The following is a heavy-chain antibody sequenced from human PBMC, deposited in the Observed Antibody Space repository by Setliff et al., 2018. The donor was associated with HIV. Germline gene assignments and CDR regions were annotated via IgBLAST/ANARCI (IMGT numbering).Heavy chain of an antibody. J-gene: IGHJ4*02. V-gene: IGHV3-23*01. Sequence: PGGSLRLSCTTSGFTFSSHAMSWVRQAPGKGLQWVSGISGDGSTINYADSVKGRFTISRDNSKNTLYLQMNSLRAEDTAVYYCAKGSVTTVYYWGQGTLVTVSS. CDR1: GFTFSSHA. CDR3: AKGSVTTVYY. D-gene: IGHD4-17*01. CDR2: ISGDGSTI.